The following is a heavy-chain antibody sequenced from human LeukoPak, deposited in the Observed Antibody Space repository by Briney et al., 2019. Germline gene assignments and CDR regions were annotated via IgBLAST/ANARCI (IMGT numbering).Heavy chain of an antibody. J-gene: IGHJ3*02. CDR2: IIPIFGTA. CDR3: ARTYQRDAFDI. CDR1: GGTFSSYA. D-gene: IGHD2-2*01. V-gene: IGHV1-69*05. Sequence: GASVKVSCKASGGTFSSYAISWVRQAPGQGLEWMEGIIPIFGTANYAQKFQGRVTITRNTSISTAYMELSSLRSEDTAVYYCARTYQRDAFDIWGQGTMVTVSS.